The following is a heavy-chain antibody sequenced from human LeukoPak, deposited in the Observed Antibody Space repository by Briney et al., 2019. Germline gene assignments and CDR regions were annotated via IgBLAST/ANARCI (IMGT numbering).Heavy chain of an antibody. CDR1: GYTFTIYY. CDR3: ARALSPDFWSGYFDY. CDR2: INPSGGST. J-gene: IGHJ4*02. Sequence: GASVTVSFTASGYTFTIYYMHWVRHAPGQGLEWMGIINPSGGSTSYAQKFQGRVTMTRDTSTSTVYMELSSLRSEDTAVYYCARALSPDFWSGYFDYWGQGTLVTVSS. V-gene: IGHV1-46*01. D-gene: IGHD3-3*01.